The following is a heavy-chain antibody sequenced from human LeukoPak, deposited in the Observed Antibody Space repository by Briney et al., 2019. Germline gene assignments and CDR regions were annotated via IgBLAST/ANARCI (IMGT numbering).Heavy chain of an antibody. J-gene: IGHJ6*04. CDR3: ARDAPRGSSSSYLYYYGMDV. CDR1: QGTFSSYA. Sequence: VASVKVYCKASQGTFSSYAISWVRQAPGQGLEWMRGIIPIFGTANYAQKFQGRVTITADKSTSTAYMELSSLRSEDTAVYYCARDAPRGSSSSYLYYYGMDVWGKGTTVTVSS. D-gene: IGHD6-13*01. V-gene: IGHV1-69*06. CDR2: IIPIFGTA.